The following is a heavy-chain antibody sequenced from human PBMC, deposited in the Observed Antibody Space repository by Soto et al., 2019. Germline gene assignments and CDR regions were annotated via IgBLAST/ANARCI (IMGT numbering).Heavy chain of an antibody. D-gene: IGHD3-10*01. Sequence: SETLSLTCTVSGGSINSGDYYWTWVRQPPGKGLEWIGNIFHSGSTYYTPSLQSRVTISLDTSKNHFSLKLSSVTPADTAVYYCARDRYYGSGTYYNYYYGMDVWGQGTTVTVSS. CDR1: GGSINSGDYY. CDR3: ARDRYYGSGTYYNYYYGMDV. J-gene: IGHJ6*02. CDR2: IFHSGST. V-gene: IGHV4-30-4*01.